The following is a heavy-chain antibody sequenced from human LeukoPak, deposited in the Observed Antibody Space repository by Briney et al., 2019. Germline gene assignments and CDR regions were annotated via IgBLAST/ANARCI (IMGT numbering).Heavy chain of an antibody. Sequence: ASVKVSCKTSGYTFTRHGISWVRQAPGQGLEWMGWTSGYNGDTIYAQNFQGRVTLTTDTSTNTAYMELRSLRSDDTAVYYCARDPSNTSGWYQYFDLWGRGTLVTVSS. J-gene: IGHJ2*01. V-gene: IGHV1-18*01. D-gene: IGHD6-19*01. CDR2: TSGYNGDT. CDR3: ARDPSNTSGWYQYFDL. CDR1: GYTFTRHG.